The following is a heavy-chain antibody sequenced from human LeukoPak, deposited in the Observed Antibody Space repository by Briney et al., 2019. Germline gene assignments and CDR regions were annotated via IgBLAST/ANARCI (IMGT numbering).Heavy chain of an antibody. V-gene: IGHV1-8*01. CDR2: MNPNSGNT. CDR1: GYTFTSYD. Sequence: GASVKVSCKASGYTFTSYDINWVRQATGQGLEWMGWMNPNSGNTGYAQKFQGRVTMTRNTSISTAYMELSSLRSEDTAVYYCAREGGVSGSSTSCVNYWGQGTLVTVSS. J-gene: IGHJ4*02. CDR3: AREGGVSGSSTSCVNY. D-gene: IGHD2-2*01.